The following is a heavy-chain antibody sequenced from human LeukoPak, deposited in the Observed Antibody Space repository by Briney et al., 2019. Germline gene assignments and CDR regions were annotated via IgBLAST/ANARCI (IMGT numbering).Heavy chain of an antibody. V-gene: IGHV3-64*01. D-gene: IGHD6-13*01. CDR1: GFTFSAYA. CDR2: LNSNGGST. J-gene: IGHJ4*02. Sequence: GGSLRLSCAASGFTFSAYAIHWVRQAPGKGLEYVSGLNSNGGSTYYATSVKDRFTISRDNAKNSLYLQMNSLRAEDTAVYYCARVVEQQLSPRDYWGQGTLVTVSP. CDR3: ARVVEQQLSPRDY.